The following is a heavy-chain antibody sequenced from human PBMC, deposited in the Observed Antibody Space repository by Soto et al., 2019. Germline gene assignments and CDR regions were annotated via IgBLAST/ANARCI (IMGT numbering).Heavy chain of an antibody. CDR3: AIRPERVAAALVYGMDV. D-gene: IGHD6-13*01. Sequence: QVQLVESGGGVVKPGRSLRLSCAASGFTFSSYGMHWVRQAPGKGLEWVAVIWYDGSNKYYADSVKGRFTISRDNSKNTLYLQMNSLSAEDTAVYYCAIRPERVAAALVYGMDVWGQGTTVTVSS. CDR2: IWYDGSNK. V-gene: IGHV3-33*01. J-gene: IGHJ6*02. CDR1: GFTFSSYG.